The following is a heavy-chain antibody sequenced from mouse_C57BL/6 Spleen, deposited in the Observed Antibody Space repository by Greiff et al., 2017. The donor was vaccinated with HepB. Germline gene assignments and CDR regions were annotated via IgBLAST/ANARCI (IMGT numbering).Heavy chain of an antibody. J-gene: IGHJ3*01. D-gene: IGHD2-14*01. CDR3: AGLGYGFAY. V-gene: IGHV1-9*01. Sequence: VQLQQSGAELVKPGASVKLSCKATGYTFTGYWIEWVKQRPGHGLEWIGEILPDSGSTNYNEKFKSKATFTADTSSNTTYMQLSSLTTEDSAIDCCAGLGYGFAYWGQGTLVTVSA. CDR2: ILPDSGST. CDR1: GYTFTGYW.